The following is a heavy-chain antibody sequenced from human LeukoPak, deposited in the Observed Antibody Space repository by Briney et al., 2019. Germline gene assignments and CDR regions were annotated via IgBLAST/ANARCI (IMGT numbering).Heavy chain of an antibody. V-gene: IGHV3-23*01. D-gene: IGHD4-17*01. Sequence: GGSLRLSCATSGFTFSQFGMTWVRQPPGKGLEWVASFDGNAHGTYFADSVKGRCTISSDNSKNTVYLQMNSLRAEDTAVYYCARAGGSTVSHSDYWGQGTLVTVSS. CDR1: GFTFSQFG. J-gene: IGHJ4*02. CDR3: ARAGGSTVSHSDY. CDR2: FDGNAHGT.